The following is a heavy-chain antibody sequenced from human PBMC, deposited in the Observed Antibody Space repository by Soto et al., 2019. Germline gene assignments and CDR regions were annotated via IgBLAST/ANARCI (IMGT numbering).Heavy chain of an antibody. V-gene: IGHV3-23*01. CDR3: AKDFLTYSSSWYALCGFDY. J-gene: IGHJ4*02. Sequence: PGGSLRLSCAASGFTFSSYAMSWVRQAPGKGLEWVSAISGSGGSTYYADSVKGRFTISRDNSKNTLYLQMNSLRAEDTAVYYCAKDFLTYSSSWYALCGFDYWGQGTLVTVSS. D-gene: IGHD6-13*01. CDR2: ISGSGGST. CDR1: GFTFSSYA.